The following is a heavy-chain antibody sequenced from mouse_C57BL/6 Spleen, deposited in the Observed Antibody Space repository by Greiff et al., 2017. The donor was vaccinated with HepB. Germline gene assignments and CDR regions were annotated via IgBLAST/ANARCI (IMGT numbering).Heavy chain of an antibody. CDR3: ASPLIYYGLYYAMDY. V-gene: IGHV1-26*01. CDR2: INPNNGGT. J-gene: IGHJ4*01. CDR1: GYTFTDYY. D-gene: IGHD2-1*01. Sequence: EVQLQQSGPELVKPGASVKISCKASGYTFTDYYMNWVKQSHGKSLEWIGDINPNNGGTSYNQKFKGKATLTVDKSSSTAYMELRSLTSEDSAVYYCASPLIYYGLYYAMDYWGQGTSVTVSS.